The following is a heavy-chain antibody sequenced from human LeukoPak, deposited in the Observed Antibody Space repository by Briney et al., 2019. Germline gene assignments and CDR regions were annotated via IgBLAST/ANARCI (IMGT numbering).Heavy chain of an antibody. D-gene: IGHD4-17*01. V-gene: IGHV3-21*01. CDR1: EFTFSSYS. CDR2: ISSSGDHT. CDR3: ARNDYGDYGPDY. Sequence: SRGSLRLSCAASEFTFSSYSMNWVRQAPGKGLEWVSSISSSGDHTYYADSVKGRFTISRDNAKDSLYLQMNSLGAEDTAVYYCARNDYGDYGPDYWGQGTLVTVSS. J-gene: IGHJ4*02.